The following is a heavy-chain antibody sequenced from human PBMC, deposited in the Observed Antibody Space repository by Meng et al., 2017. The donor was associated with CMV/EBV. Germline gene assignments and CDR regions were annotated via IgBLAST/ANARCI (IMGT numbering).Heavy chain of an antibody. Sequence: KASGYTFTSYDMNWVRQATGQGLEWMGWMNPNSGNTGYAQKFQGRVTMTRNTSISTAYMELSSLRSEDTAVYYCARGPYSSSWYGYWFDPWGQGTLVT. J-gene: IGHJ5*02. CDR2: MNPNSGNT. CDR1: GYTFTSYD. V-gene: IGHV1-8*01. CDR3: ARGPYSSSWYGYWFDP. D-gene: IGHD6-13*01.